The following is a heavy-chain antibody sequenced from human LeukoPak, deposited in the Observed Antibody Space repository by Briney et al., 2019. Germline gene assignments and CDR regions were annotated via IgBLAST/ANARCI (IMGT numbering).Heavy chain of an antibody. Sequence: PGGSLRLSCAASGFTFSRHWMSWVRQAPGKGLEWVSALSSGGGSTYYADSVKGRFTISRDNSKNTLYLQMSSLRAEDTAVYYCANSPLAARPSLDYWGQGTLVTVSS. V-gene: IGHV3-23*01. J-gene: IGHJ4*02. D-gene: IGHD6-6*01. CDR2: LSSGGGST. CDR3: ANSPLAARPSLDY. CDR1: GFTFSRHW.